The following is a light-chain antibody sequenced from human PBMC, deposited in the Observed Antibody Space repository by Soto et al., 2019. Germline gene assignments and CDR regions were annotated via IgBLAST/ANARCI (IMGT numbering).Light chain of an antibody. V-gene: IGKV1-39*01. Sequence: DIQMTQSPSSLSASVGDRVTITCRASQSISSYLNWYQQKPGKAPKLRIYAASSLQSGVPSRFSGNGSGTDFTLTISSLQPEDFATYYCQQSYSTPITVGPGTKVYIK. CDR1: QSISSY. CDR2: AAS. J-gene: IGKJ3*01. CDR3: QQSYSTPIT.